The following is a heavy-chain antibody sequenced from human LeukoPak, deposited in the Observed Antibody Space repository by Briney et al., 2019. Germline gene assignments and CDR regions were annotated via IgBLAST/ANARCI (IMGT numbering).Heavy chain of an antibody. Sequence: PGGSLRLSCAASGFTVSSNYMSWVRQAPGKGLEWVSSISSSSSYIYYADSVKGRFTISRDNAKNSLYLQMNSLRAEDTAVYYCARDLLETVTDWDYYYYGMDVWGQGTTVTVSS. D-gene: IGHD4-4*01. CDR2: ISSSSSYI. CDR3: ARDLLETVTDWDYYYYGMDV. V-gene: IGHV3-21*01. CDR1: GFTVSSNY. J-gene: IGHJ6*02.